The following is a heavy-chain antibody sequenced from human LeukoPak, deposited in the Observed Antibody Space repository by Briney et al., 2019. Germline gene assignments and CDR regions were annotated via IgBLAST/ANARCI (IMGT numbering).Heavy chain of an antibody. V-gene: IGHV4-34*01. D-gene: IGHD4-17*01. CDR3: ARDEVGHYALAL. Sequence: PSETLSLTCAVSSGSLKNHYLTWIRQSPGKRLEWIGLINSAGTTVYDPSLKSRVSISIDTSKNQFSLTMRSMTATDTAVYYCARDEVGHYALALWGQGTPVTVSS. CDR2: INSAGTT. CDR1: SGSLKNHY. J-gene: IGHJ5*02.